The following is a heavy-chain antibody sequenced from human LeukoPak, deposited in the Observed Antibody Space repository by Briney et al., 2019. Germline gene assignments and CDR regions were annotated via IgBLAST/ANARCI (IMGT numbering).Heavy chain of an antibody. J-gene: IGHJ4*02. D-gene: IGHD3-10*01. CDR1: GFTFSSYW. CDR3: ARAQDYGSGSY. Sequence: GGSLRLSCAASGFTFSSYWMSWVRQAPGKGLEWVANINQDGSEKYYVDSVKGRFTISRDNAENSLFLQMNSLRAEDTAVYYCARAQDYGSGSYWGQGTLVTVSS. V-gene: IGHV3-7*01. CDR2: INQDGSEK.